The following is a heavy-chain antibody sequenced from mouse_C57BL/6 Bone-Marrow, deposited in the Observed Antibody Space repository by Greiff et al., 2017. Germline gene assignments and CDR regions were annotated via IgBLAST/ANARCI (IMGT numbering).Heavy chain of an antibody. CDR2: IYPGSGGT. CDR1: GYTFTSYW. Sequence: VPLQQSGAELVKPGASVKMSCKASGYTFTSYWITWVKQRPGQGLGWIGDIYPGSGGTNYNEKFKSKATLTVDTSSSTAYMQLSSLTSEDSAVYYRARSGYSNYNWGQGTTLTVSS. J-gene: IGHJ2*01. D-gene: IGHD2-5*01. CDR3: ARSGYSNYN. V-gene: IGHV1-55*01.